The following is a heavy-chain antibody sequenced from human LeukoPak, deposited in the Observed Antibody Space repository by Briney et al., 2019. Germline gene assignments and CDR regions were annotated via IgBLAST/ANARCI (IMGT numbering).Heavy chain of an antibody. CDR1: GGSISSYY. J-gene: IGHJ3*02. CDR3: ARDPARGVFDAFDI. Sequence: SETLSLTCTVSGGSISSYYWSWIRQPAGKGLEWIGRIYTSGSTNYNPSLKSRVTMSVDTSKNQFSLKLSSVIAADTAVYYCARDPARGVFDAFDIWGQGTTVTISS. D-gene: IGHD3-10*01. V-gene: IGHV4-4*07. CDR2: IYTSGST.